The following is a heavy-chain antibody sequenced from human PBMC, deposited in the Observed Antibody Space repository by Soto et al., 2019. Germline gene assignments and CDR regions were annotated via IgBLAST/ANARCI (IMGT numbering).Heavy chain of an antibody. D-gene: IGHD3-10*01. J-gene: IGHJ3*02. CDR1: GYTFINFG. V-gene: IGHV1-18*01. CDR3: ATTIVGANYYCSWMVAFDI. CDR2: ISTYNGNT. Sequence: QVQLVQSGSAVKKPGASVKVSCKASGYTFINFGISWVRQAPGQGLEWMVWISTYNGNTNYAQKLQGRVTMTTDTSTSTAYMELRGLRSDDTAVYYCATTIVGANYYCSWMVAFDIWGQGTMVTVSS.